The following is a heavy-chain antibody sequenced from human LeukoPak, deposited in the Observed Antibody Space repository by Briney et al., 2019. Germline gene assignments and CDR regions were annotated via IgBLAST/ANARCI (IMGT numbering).Heavy chain of an antibody. V-gene: IGHV1-2*02. Sequence: ASVKVSCKASGYRFTDYYVHWVRQAPGQGLEWMGWINPNSGGTNYAQKFHGRVTMTRDTSITTAYMELNRLTSDDTAVYYCARELGFCSSTTCPLYHYWGQGTLVTVSS. D-gene: IGHD2-2*01. CDR2: INPNSGGT. CDR3: ARELGFCSSTTCPLYHY. CDR1: GYRFTDYY. J-gene: IGHJ4*02.